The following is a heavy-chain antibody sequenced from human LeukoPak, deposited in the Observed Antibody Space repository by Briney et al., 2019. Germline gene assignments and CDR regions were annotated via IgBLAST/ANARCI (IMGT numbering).Heavy chain of an antibody. CDR2: IYYSGST. J-gene: IGHJ4*02. CDR1: GGSISSSSYY. Sequence: SETLSLTCTVSGGSISSSSYYWGWIRQPPGKGLEWIGSIYYSGSTYYNPSLKSRVTISVDTSKNQFSLKLSSVTAADTAVYYCARGPFYSSGWYRAREFDYWGQGTLVTVSS. D-gene: IGHD6-19*01. CDR3: ARGPFYSSGWYRAREFDY. V-gene: IGHV4-39*01.